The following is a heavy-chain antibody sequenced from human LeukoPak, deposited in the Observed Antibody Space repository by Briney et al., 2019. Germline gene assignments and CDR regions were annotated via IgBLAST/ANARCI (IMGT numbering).Heavy chain of an antibody. D-gene: IGHD6-6*01. J-gene: IGHJ6*02. V-gene: IGHV3-30*04. Sequence: GGSLRLSCAASGFTFSSYAMHWVRQAPGKGLEWVAVISYDGSNKYYADSVKGRFTISRDNSKNTLYLQMNSLRAEDTAVYYCARGSRAACPDYYYGMDVWGQGTTVTVSS. CDR2: ISYDGSNK. CDR1: GFTFSSYA. CDR3: ARGSRAACPDYYYGMDV.